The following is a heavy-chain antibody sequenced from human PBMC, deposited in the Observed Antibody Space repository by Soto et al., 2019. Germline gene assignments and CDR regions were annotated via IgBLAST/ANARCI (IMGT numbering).Heavy chain of an antibody. CDR2: INPSGGST. J-gene: IGHJ4*02. D-gene: IGHD1-7*01. Sequence: ASVKVSCKASGYTFTIYYMHWVRQAPGQGLEWMGIINPSGGSTSYAQKFQGRVTMTRDTSTSTVYMELSSLRSEDTAVYYCARDQAGLITGNTYDYWGQGTLVTVSS. CDR1: GYTFTIYY. V-gene: IGHV1-46*03. CDR3: ARDQAGLITGNTYDY.